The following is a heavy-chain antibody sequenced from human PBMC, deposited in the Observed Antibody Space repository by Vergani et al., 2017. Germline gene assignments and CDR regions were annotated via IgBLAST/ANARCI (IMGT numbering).Heavy chain of an antibody. Sequence: EVQLVESGGGLVQPGGSLRLSCAASGFTFSNAWMTWVRQAPGKGLEWVGRIKSNTDGGTTHYAAPVKGRFTISRDDSENTLYLQMNSLKSEDTAVYYCTTAXWNLHPNYYYYMDVWGKGTTVTVSS. CDR3: TTAXWNLHPNYYYYMDV. D-gene: IGHD1-1*01. J-gene: IGHJ6*03. V-gene: IGHV3-15*01. CDR2: IKSNTDGGTT. CDR1: GFTFSNAW.